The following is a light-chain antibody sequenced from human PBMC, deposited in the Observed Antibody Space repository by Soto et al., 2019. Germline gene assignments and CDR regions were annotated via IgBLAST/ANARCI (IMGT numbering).Light chain of an antibody. Sequence: QSALTQPASVSGSPGQSITISCTGTSSDVGDYNYVSWYQQHPGKAPKLMIYDVSNRPSGVSNRFSGSKSGITASLTISGLQSEDEGDYYCSSYTSSTTRVFGTGTKVTVL. J-gene: IGLJ1*01. CDR3: SSYTSSTTRV. CDR1: SSDVGDYNY. CDR2: DVS. V-gene: IGLV2-14*01.